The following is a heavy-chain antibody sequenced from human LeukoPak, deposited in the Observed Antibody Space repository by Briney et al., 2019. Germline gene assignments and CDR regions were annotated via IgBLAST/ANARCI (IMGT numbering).Heavy chain of an antibody. CDR1: GYTFTSYG. Sequence: GASVKVSCKASGYTFTSYGIGWVRQAPGQGLERMGWISAYNGNTNYAQRLQGRVTMTTDTSTSTAYMELRSLRSDDTAVYYCARVPPAPYCSSTSCPLPFDYWGQGTLVTVSS. CDR3: ARVPPAPYCSSTSCPLPFDY. CDR2: ISAYNGNT. D-gene: IGHD2-2*01. V-gene: IGHV1-18*04. J-gene: IGHJ4*02.